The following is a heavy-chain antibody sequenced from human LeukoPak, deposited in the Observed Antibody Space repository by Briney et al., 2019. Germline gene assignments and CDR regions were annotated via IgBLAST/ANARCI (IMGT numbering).Heavy chain of an antibody. V-gene: IGHV4-59*08. Sequence: PSETLSLTCTISGGSISSYYWSWIRQPPGKGLEWIGYIYYSGSTNYNPSLKSRVTISVDTSKNQFSLKLSSVTAADTAVYYCARHAGGWAFDIWGQGTMVTVSS. D-gene: IGHD2-15*01. J-gene: IGHJ3*02. CDR3: ARHAGGWAFDI. CDR1: GGSISSYY. CDR2: IYYSGST.